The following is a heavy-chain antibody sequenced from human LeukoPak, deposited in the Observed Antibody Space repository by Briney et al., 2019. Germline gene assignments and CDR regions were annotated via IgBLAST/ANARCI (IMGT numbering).Heavy chain of an antibody. CDR1: GGTFSSYA. Sequence: GSSVKVSCKASGGTFSSYAISWVRQAPGQGLEWMGGIIPIFGTTNYAQKFQGRVRITTDESTRTAYMELSSLRSEDTAVYYCARAGGVELLGFCSGGTCYFSDYAFDIWGQGTMVTVSS. V-gene: IGHV1-69*05. CDR3: ARAGGVELLGFCSGGTCYFSDYAFDI. CDR2: IIPIFGTT. J-gene: IGHJ3*02. D-gene: IGHD2-15*01.